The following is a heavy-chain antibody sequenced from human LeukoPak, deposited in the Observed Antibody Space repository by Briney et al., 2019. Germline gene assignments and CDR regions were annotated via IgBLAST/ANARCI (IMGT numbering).Heavy chain of an antibody. J-gene: IGHJ6*03. V-gene: IGHV1-69*06. CDR3: ARDLPFRYYYGSGSYLGNYYYYYMDV. D-gene: IGHD3-10*01. CDR2: IIPIFGTA. Sequence: GASVKVSCKASGGTFSSYAISWVRQAPGQGLEWMGGIIPIFGTANYAQKFQGRVTITADKSTSTAYMELSSLRSEDTAVYYCARDLPFRYYYGSGSYLGNYYYYYMDVWGKGTTVTVSS. CDR1: GGTFSSYA.